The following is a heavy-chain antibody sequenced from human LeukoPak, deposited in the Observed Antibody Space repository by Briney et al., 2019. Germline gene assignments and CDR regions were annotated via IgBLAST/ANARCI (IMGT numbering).Heavy chain of an antibody. D-gene: IGHD3-3*01. CDR3: ARPRLWSGYNWFDP. CDR1: GGSISSSSYY. J-gene: IGHJ5*02. Sequence: SETLSLTCTVSGGSISSSSYYWGWIRQPSGKGLEWIGSIYYSGSTYYNPSLKSRVTISVDTSKNRFSLKLSSVTAADTAVYYCARPRLWSGYNWFDPWGQGTLVTVSS. V-gene: IGHV4-39*01. CDR2: IYYSGST.